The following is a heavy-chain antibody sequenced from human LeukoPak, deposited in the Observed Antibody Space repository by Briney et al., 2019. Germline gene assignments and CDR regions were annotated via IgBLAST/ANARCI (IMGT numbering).Heavy chain of an antibody. J-gene: IGHJ4*02. CDR2: IYTTGST. Sequence: SETLSLACTVSGNSIANTFYYWSWLRQPAGKGLEWIGRIYTTGSTDYNPSLKSRVTISLDTSRNQFSLKLSSVTAADTAVYYCARRQDGHDYWGQGTLVTVSS. CDR3: ARRQDGHDY. V-gene: IGHV4-61*02. CDR1: GNSIANTFYY.